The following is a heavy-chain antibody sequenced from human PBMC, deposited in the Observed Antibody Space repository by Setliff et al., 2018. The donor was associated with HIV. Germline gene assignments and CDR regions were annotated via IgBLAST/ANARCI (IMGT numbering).Heavy chain of an antibody. D-gene: IGHD2-8*01. J-gene: IGHJ6*03. Sequence: GASVKVSCKASGYDFHAFYIHWVRQAPGQQLEWMGRIFPHNGATSVAEKFRGRVTMTRDTTISTGYMELRGLTSDDTAVYYCARVQEMGNYYYYYMDVWGKRTTVTVSS. CDR2: IFPHNGAT. CDR3: ARVQEMGNYYYYYMDV. V-gene: IGHV1-2*06. CDR1: GYDFHAFY.